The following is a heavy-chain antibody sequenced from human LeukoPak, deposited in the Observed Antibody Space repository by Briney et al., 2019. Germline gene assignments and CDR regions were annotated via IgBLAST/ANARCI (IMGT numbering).Heavy chain of an antibody. D-gene: IGHD3-3*01. CDR2: ISSSSSYI. J-gene: IGHJ6*02. V-gene: IGHV3-21*01. CDR1: GFTFSSYS. CDR3: AREIVPTYYDFWSGYYTGRGSYYYGMDV. Sequence: PGGSLRLSCAASGFTFSSYSMNWVRQAPGKGLEWVSSISSSSSYIHYADSVKGRFTISRDNAKNSLYLQMNSLRAEDTAAYYCAREIVPTYYDFWSGYYTGRGSYYYGMDVWGQGTTVTVSS.